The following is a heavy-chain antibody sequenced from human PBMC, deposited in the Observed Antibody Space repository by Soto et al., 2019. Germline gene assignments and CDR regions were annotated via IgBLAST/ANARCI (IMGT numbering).Heavy chain of an antibody. CDR2: ISGSGGST. Sequence: GGSLRLSCAASGFTFSSYAMSWVRQAPGKGLEWVSAISGSGGSTYYADSVKGRFTISRDNSKNTLYLQMNSLSAEDTAVYYCAPFYARGDSSPFDAFDIWGQGTMVTVSS. CDR3: APFYARGDSSPFDAFDI. J-gene: IGHJ3*02. CDR1: GFTFSSYA. D-gene: IGHD6-6*01. V-gene: IGHV3-23*01.